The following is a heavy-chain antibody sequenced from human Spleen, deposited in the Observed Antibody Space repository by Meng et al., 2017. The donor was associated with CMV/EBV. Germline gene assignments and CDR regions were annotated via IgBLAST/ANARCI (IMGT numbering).Heavy chain of an antibody. V-gene: IGHV3-23*01. CDR2: ISGRGSGT. J-gene: IGHJ4*02. Sequence: GGSLRLSCAASGFTFSNYAMSWVRQAPGEGLEWVSAISGRGSGTYYADSVKGRFTISRDNSKNTLYLQMNSLRADDTALFYCATQNAEYSSSSPYWGQGTLVTVSS. CDR3: ATQNAEYSSSSPY. CDR1: GFTFSNYA. D-gene: IGHD6-6*01.